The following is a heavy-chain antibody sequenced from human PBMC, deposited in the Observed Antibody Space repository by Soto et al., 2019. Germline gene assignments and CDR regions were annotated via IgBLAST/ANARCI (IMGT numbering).Heavy chain of an antibody. Sequence: QVQLQQWGAGLLKPSETLSLTCAVYGGSFSGYYWSWIRQPPGKGLEWIGEINHSGSTNYNPSLKSRVTISVDTSKNQFSLKLSSVTAADTAVYYCARTIAVAGRGYYFDHWGQGTLVTVSS. V-gene: IGHV4-34*01. D-gene: IGHD6-19*01. J-gene: IGHJ4*02. CDR3: ARTIAVAGRGYYFDH. CDR1: GGSFSGYY. CDR2: INHSGST.